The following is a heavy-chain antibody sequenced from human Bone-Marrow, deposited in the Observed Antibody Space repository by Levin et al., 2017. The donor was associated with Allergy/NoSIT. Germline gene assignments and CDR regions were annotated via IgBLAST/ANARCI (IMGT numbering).Heavy chain of an antibody. Sequence: GESLKISCKASGYNFNIQWIGWVRQTPIKGLEWMGNIYPGDSDTRYSPSFQGQVIISADKSVSTAYLQWSRVTASDTATYFCARRAPGSFFNGLDVWGQGTTVIVSS. D-gene: IGHD3-3*02. J-gene: IGHJ6*02. CDR1: GYNFNIQW. V-gene: IGHV5-51*01. CDR3: ARRAPGSFFNGLDV. CDR2: IYPGDSDT.